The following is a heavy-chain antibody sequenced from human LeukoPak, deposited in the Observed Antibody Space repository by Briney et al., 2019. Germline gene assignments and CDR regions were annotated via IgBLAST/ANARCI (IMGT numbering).Heavy chain of an antibody. V-gene: IGHV3-23*01. J-gene: IGHJ4*02. D-gene: IGHD5-18*01. Sequence: PGGSLRLSCAASGFTFSSYAMSWVRQAPGKGLEWVSAISGSGGSTYYADSVKGRFTISRDNSKNTLYLQMNSLRAEDTAVYYCAKMSRDTAMVIEVLDYWGQGTLVTVSS. CDR2: ISGSGGST. CDR3: AKMSRDTAMVIEVLDY. CDR1: GFTFSSYA.